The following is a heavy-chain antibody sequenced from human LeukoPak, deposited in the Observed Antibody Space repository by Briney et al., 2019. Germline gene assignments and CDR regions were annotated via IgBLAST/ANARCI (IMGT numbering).Heavy chain of an antibody. CDR1: GFTFXSYA. CDR2: ISYDGSNK. V-gene: IGHV3-30*04. Sequence: XAXXGFTFXSYAMHWVRQAPGKGLEWVAVISYDGSNKYYADSVKGRFTISRDNSKNTLYMQMNSLRAEDTAVYYCXXXXXXXXXXXXXSXXSXFGYWGXGXLVTVSS. J-gene: IGHJ4*02. CDR3: XXXXXXXXXXXXXSXXSXFGY.